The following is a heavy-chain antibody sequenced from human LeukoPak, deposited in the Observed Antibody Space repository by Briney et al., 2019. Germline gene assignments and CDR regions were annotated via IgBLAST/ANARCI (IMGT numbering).Heavy chain of an antibody. CDR1: GGSLSSSSYY. Sequence: SETLSLTCTVSGGSLSSSSYYWGWIRQPPGTGLEWIGSIYYSGSTYYNPFLKSRVTISVDTSKNQFSLKLSSVTAADTAVYYCAGVPVPAAYTYYYYMDVWGKGTTVTVS. D-gene: IGHD2-2*01. CDR3: AGVPVPAAYTYYYYMDV. CDR2: IYYSGST. V-gene: IGHV4-39*07. J-gene: IGHJ6*03.